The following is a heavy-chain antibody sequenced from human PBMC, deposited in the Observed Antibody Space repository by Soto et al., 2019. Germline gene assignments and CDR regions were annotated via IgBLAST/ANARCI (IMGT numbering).Heavy chain of an antibody. Sequence: SETLSLTCTVSGGSISSGDYYWSWIRQPPGKGLEWIGYIYYSGSTYYNPSLKSRVTISVDTSKNQFSLKLSSVTAADTAVYYCARVAEAAQYYYYGMDVWGQGTTVTVSS. CDR1: GGSISSGDYY. CDR2: IYYSGST. V-gene: IGHV4-30-4*01. J-gene: IGHJ6*02. D-gene: IGHD6-13*01. CDR3: ARVAEAAQYYYYGMDV.